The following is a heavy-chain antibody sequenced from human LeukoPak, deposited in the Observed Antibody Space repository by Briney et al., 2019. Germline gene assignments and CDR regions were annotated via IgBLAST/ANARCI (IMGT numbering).Heavy chain of an antibody. CDR3: ARCWDGYARGSYDSSGYYYFDAFDI. CDR2: IYYSGST. D-gene: IGHD3-22*01. J-gene: IGHJ3*02. Sequence: SETLSLTCTVSGGSISSSSYYWGWIRQPPGKGLEWIGSIYYSGSTYYNPSLKSRVTISVDTSKNQFSLKLSSVAAADTAVYYCARCWDGYARGSYDSSGYYYFDAFDIWGQGTMVTVSS. CDR1: GGSISSSSYY. V-gene: IGHV4-39*07.